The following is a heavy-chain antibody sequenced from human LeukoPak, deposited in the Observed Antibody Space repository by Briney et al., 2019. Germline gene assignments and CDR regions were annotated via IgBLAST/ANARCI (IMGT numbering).Heavy chain of an antibody. CDR1: GYTFTSYG. CDR3: ARDDNYGSGQPDD. V-gene: IGHV1-18*01. Sequence: ASVKVSCRASGYTFTSYGITWVRQAPGQGLEWMGWISGYNGNTNYAQKFQGRVTMTTDTSTSTVYMELRSLRSDDTAVYYCARDDNYGSGQPDDWGQGTLVTVSS. D-gene: IGHD3-10*01. J-gene: IGHJ4*02. CDR2: ISGYNGNT.